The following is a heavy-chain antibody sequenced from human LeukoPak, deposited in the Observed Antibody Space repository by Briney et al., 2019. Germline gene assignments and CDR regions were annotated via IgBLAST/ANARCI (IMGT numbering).Heavy chain of an antibody. CDR2: IIPLFGTA. CDR3: TREWAGYGSGCYFYY. J-gene: IGHJ4*02. V-gene: IGHV1-69*13. CDR1: GGTFSSYA. Sequence: GASVKVSCKASGGTFSSYAISWVRQAPGQGLEWMGGIIPLFGTANYAQRFLGRVIITADESTSTTYMYLSSLKSEDTAVYYCTREWAGYGSGCYFYYWGQGTLVTVSS. D-gene: IGHD3-10*01.